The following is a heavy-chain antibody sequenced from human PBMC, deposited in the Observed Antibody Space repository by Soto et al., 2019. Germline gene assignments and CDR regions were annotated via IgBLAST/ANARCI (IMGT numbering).Heavy chain of an antibody. V-gene: IGHV3-30*18. D-gene: IGHD2-2*01. Sequence: GGSLRLSCAASGFTFSSYGMHWVRQAPGKGLEWVAVISYDGSNKYYADSVKGRFTISRDNSKNTLYLQMNSLRAEDTAVYYCAKGTRYCSSTSCYGGFDYWGQGTLVTVSS. CDR2: ISYDGSNK. CDR3: AKGTRYCSSTSCYGGFDY. J-gene: IGHJ4*02. CDR1: GFTFSSYG.